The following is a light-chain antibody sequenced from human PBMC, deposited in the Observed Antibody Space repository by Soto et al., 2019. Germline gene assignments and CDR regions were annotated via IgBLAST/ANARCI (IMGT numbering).Light chain of an antibody. CDR2: DAS. CDR3: QQRNVWPPIT. CDR1: QSIRTS. J-gene: IGKJ5*01. Sequence: VLTQSPATLSLSPGGRASLSCMASQSIRTSLAWYQQKPGQAPRLVIFDASNRANGVPARFGGSGSGTDFTLTINSLEPEDFAVYYCQQRNVWPPITFGQGTRLETK. V-gene: IGKV3-11*01.